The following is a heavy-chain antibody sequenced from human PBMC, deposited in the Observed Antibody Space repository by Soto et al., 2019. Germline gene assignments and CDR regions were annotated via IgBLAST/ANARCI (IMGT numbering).Heavy chain of an antibody. Sequence: SETLSLTCTVSGGSISSYYWSWIRQPPGKGLEWIGYIYYSGSTNYNPSLKSRVTISVDTSKNQVSLKLSSVTAADTAVYYCAREGWISTSCYPPYYYYGMDVWGQGTTVTVSS. J-gene: IGHJ6*02. CDR3: AREGWISTSCYPPYYYYGMDV. V-gene: IGHV4-59*01. D-gene: IGHD2-2*01. CDR2: IYYSGST. CDR1: GGSISSYY.